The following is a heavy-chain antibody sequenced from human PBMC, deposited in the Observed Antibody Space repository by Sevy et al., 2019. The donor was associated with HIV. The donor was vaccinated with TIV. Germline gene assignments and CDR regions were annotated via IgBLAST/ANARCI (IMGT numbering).Heavy chain of an antibody. CDR2: INQGGSEK. Sequence: GGSLRLSCAASGFTFSAYWMHWVRQPPGKGLEWVANINQGGSEKYYVDSVKGRFTISRDNAKNSLFLQMNSLRAEDTAVYYCARALAAAASSWGQGALVTVSS. CDR1: GFTFSAYW. D-gene: IGHD6-13*01. V-gene: IGHV3-7*01. J-gene: IGHJ5*02. CDR3: ARALAAAASS.